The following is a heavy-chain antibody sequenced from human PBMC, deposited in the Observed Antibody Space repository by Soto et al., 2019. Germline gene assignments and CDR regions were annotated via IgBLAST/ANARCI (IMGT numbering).Heavy chain of an antibody. CDR1: GGTFSSYT. J-gene: IGHJ6*02. CDR2: IIPILGIA. Sequence: QVQLVQSGAEVKKPGSSVKVSCKASGGTFSSYTISWVRQAPGHGLEWMGRIIPILGIANYAQKFQGRVTITADKSTSTAYRELSSLRSEDTAVYYCARDRVVAATPYYYYGMDVWGQGTTVTVSS. D-gene: IGHD2-15*01. V-gene: IGHV1-69*02. CDR3: ARDRVVAATPYYYYGMDV.